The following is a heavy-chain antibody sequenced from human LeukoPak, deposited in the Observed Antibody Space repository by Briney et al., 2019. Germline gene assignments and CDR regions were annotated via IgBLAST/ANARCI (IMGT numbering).Heavy chain of an antibody. Sequence: SETLSLICAVYGGSFSGYYWSWIRQPPGKGLEWIGEINHSGSTNYNPSLKSRVTISVDTSKNQFSLKLSSVTAADTAVYYCASYYGSGSYYWFDPWGQGTLVTVSS. D-gene: IGHD3-10*01. CDR1: GGSFSGYY. J-gene: IGHJ5*02. V-gene: IGHV4-34*01. CDR3: ASYYGSGSYYWFDP. CDR2: INHSGST.